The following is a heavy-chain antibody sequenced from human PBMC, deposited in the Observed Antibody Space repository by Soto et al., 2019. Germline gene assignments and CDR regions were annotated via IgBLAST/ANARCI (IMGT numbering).Heavy chain of an antibody. CDR1: GFTFSSYG. J-gene: IGHJ6*02. V-gene: IGHV3-33*01. CDR3: ARDLREQYGVRPHCGMDV. CDR2: IWYDGSNK. Sequence: GGSLRLSCAASGFTFSSYGIHWVRQAPGKGLEWVAVIWYDGSNKYYADSVKGRFTISRDNSKNTLYLQMNSLRAEDTAVYYCARDLREQYGVRPHCGMDVWGQGTTVTVSS. D-gene: IGHD4-4*01.